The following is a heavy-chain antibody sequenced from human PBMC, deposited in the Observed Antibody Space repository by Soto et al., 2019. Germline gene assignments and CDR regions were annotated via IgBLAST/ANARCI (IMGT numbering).Heavy chain of an antibody. J-gene: IGHJ4*02. CDR2: IYYSGTT. CDR1: GGSISSGGYS. Sequence: QVQLQESGPGLVKPSQTLSLTCSVSGGSISSGGYSWRWIRPHPGKGLEWIGYIYYSGTTYYNPSVESRITISLDTSKNQFSLKLSSVTAADTAVYYCARRIPVAGLFDYWGQGTLVTVSS. V-gene: IGHV4-31*03. D-gene: IGHD6-19*01. CDR3: ARRIPVAGLFDY.